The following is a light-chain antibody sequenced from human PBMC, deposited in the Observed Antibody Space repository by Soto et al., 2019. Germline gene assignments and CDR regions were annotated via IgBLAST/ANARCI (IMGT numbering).Light chain of an antibody. Sequence: QSALTQPASVSGSPGQSITFSCTGTSSDIGAYNYVSWYQHHPGKAPKLMIYDVSARPSGVSNRFSGSKSGNTASLTISGLQAEDEADYYCCSYTTGSTRVFGTGTQLTVL. CDR2: DVS. V-gene: IGLV2-14*03. J-gene: IGLJ1*01. CDR1: SSDIGAYNY. CDR3: CSYTTGSTRV.